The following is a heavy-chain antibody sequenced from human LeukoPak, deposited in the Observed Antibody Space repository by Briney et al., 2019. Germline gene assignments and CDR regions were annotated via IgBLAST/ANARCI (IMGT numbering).Heavy chain of an antibody. J-gene: IGHJ5*02. CDR2: IYYSGST. Sequence: PSETLSLTCTVSGTSITRTYWSWIRQPPGKGLEWIGYIYYSGSTNYNPSLKSRVTISVDTSKNQFSLKLSSVTAADTAVYYCARKDGYSSRRGFDPWGQGTLVTVSS. CDR1: GTSITRTY. V-gene: IGHV4-59*08. D-gene: IGHD6-13*01. CDR3: ARKDGYSSRRGFDP.